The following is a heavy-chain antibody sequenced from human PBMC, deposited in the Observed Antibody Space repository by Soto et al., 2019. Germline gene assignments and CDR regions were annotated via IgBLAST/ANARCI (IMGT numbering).Heavy chain of an antibody. CDR2: ISVSSTYT. CDR3: ARDLGVGAHLYYFHY. J-gene: IGHJ4*02. D-gene: IGHD1-26*01. CDR1: GFTFSDYY. Sequence: PGGSLRLSCAASGFTFSDYYVSWIRQAPRKGLERLAYISVSSTYTNYADSEKGRFTISRDNGKRSRYLQMHSLRAEDTAVYYCARDLGVGAHLYYFHYWGQGALVTVSS. V-gene: IGHV3-11*06.